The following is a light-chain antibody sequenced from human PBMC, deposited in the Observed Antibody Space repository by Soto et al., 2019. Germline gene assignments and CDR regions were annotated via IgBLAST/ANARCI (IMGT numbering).Light chain of an antibody. V-gene: IGKV1-39*01. CDR2: AAS. Sequence: DIQMTQSPSSLSASVGDRVTITCRASESIARHLNWYQQKPGKAPKLLIYAASSLQNGVPSRFRGGGSGPDFTLTISNLQPEDFAPYYCQQTYSTLSITFGQGTRLEIK. J-gene: IGKJ5*01. CDR3: QQTYSTLSIT. CDR1: ESIARH.